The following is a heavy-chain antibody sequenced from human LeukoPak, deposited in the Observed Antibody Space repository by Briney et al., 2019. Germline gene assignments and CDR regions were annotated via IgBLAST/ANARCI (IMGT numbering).Heavy chain of an antibody. CDR3: ARGVEPLAANTLAY. D-gene: IGHD1-14*01. J-gene: IGHJ4*02. CDR2: LYSDGNT. V-gene: IGHV3-53*01. Sequence: GGSLRLSCAASGFTVITNDMTWVRQALGNGLEWVSVLYSDGNTKYADSVQGRFTISRDNSKNTLYLEMNSLSPDDTAVYYCARGVEPLAANTLAYWGQGTLVTVSS. CDR1: GFTVITND.